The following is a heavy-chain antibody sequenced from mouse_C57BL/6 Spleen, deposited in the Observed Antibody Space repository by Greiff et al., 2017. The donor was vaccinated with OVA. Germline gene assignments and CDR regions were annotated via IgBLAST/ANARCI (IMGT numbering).Heavy chain of an antibody. CDR2: IYPGDGDT. CDR1: GYAFSSSW. J-gene: IGHJ2*01. Sequence: VQLKESGPELVKPGASVKISCKASGYAFSSSWMNWVKQRPGKGLEWIGRIYPGDGDTNYNGKFKGKATLTADKSSSTAYMQLSSLTSEDSAVYCCAREAMVTTRGFDYWGQGTTLTVSS. V-gene: IGHV1-82*01. CDR3: AREAMVTTRGFDY. D-gene: IGHD2-2*01.